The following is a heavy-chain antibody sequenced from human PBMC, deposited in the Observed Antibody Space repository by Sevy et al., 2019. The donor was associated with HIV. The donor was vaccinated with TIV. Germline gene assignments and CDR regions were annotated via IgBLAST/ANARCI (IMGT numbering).Heavy chain of an antibody. Sequence: GGSLRLSCAASGFTFSNYALSWVRQAPGKGLEWVSAVSGSGGKTYYADSVKGRFTISRDTSKNTLFLHMNSLRAEDTAVYYCATHRRRDGYSYGAFDIWGQGTMVTVS. V-gene: IGHV3-23*01. J-gene: IGHJ3*02. D-gene: IGHD4-4*01. CDR2: VSGSGGKT. CDR1: GFTFSNYA. CDR3: ATHRRRDGYSYGAFDI.